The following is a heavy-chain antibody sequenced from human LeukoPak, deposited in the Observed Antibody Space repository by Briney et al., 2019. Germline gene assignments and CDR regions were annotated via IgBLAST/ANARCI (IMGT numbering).Heavy chain of an antibody. Sequence: GGSLRLSCVASGFTFSNYDMHWVRQAAGKGLEWVSSIGSAGDTYSPDSVKGRFTISRENAKNSLYLQMNSLRAGDTAVYYCVRGLEDHYYYGMDVWGQGITVTVSS. CDR1: GFTFSNYD. V-gene: IGHV3-13*01. CDR2: IGSAGDT. J-gene: IGHJ6*02. D-gene: IGHD1-1*01. CDR3: VRGLEDHYYYGMDV.